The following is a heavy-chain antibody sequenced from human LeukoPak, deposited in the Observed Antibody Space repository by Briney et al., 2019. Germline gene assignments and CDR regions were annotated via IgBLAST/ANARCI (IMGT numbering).Heavy chain of an antibody. CDR1: GXTFSSYA. Sequence: GGSLRLSCSASGXTFSSYAMHWVRQAPGKGLEYVSAISSNGGSTYYADSVKGRFTISRDNSKNTLYPQMSSLRAEDTAVYYCVKGVAARRGHFDYWGQGTLVTVSS. D-gene: IGHD6-6*01. V-gene: IGHV3-64D*09. CDR3: VKGVAARRGHFDY. J-gene: IGHJ4*02. CDR2: ISSNGGST.